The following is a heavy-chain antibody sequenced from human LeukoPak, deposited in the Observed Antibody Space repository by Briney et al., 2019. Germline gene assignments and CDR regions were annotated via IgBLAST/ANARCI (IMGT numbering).Heavy chain of an antibody. CDR3: IRAYCGGGCYFQH. D-gene: IGHD2-21*02. J-gene: IGHJ1*01. V-gene: IGHV3-49*04. CDR1: GFSIGDYA. Sequence: QPGRSLRLSCTASGFSIGDYAMSWVRQAPGKGLEWVVFIRSKAYGGTTEYAASVKGRFTISRDDSKSIAYLQMNSLKTEDTAVYYCIRAYCGGGCYFQHWGQGTLVTVSS. CDR2: IRSKAYGGTT.